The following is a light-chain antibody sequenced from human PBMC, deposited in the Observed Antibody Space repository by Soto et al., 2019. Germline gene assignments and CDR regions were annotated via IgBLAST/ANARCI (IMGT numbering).Light chain of an antibody. CDR1: SSDIGGYNY. CDR3: CSYTSSNTLV. Sequence: QSALTQPASVSGSPGQSITISCTGTSSDIGGYNYVSWYQQLPGKAPKLMIYEVTNRPSGVSNRFSGSKSGNTASLTISGLQAEDEADYYCCSYTSSNTLVFGGGTKLTVL. J-gene: IGLJ2*01. CDR2: EVT. V-gene: IGLV2-14*01.